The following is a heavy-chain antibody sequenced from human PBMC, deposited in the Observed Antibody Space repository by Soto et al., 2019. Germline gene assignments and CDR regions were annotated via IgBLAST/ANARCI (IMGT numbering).Heavy chain of an antibody. J-gene: IGHJ4*02. CDR1: GFNFKNYA. V-gene: IGHV3-30*18. CDR2: ISEDGSQK. Sequence: GGSLRLSCAASGFNFKNYAMHWVRQAPGKGLEWVTLISEDGSQKSFADSVKGRFTVSRDNSKNTVFLQMNSLKPEDTAVYYCAKSAHPATVTLYYFDYWGQGALVTVSS. CDR3: AKSAHPATVTLYYFDY. D-gene: IGHD4-17*01.